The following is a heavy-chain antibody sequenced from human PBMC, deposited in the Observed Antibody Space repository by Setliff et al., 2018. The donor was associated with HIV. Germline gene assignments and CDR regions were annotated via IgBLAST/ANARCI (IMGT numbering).Heavy chain of an antibody. CDR1: GGSISGSNYV. Sequence: SETLSLTCTVFGGSISGSNYVWGWIRQTTRKGLEWIGTIHYTGSTYYNPSLESRITISVDTSKNQFSLRLNSVSAADTAVYYCVRTASSSWWGVYYYYIDLWGKGTTVTVSS. D-gene: IGHD2-8*02. CDR2: IHYTGST. J-gene: IGHJ6*03. CDR3: VRTASSSWWGVYYYYIDL. V-gene: IGHV4-39*01.